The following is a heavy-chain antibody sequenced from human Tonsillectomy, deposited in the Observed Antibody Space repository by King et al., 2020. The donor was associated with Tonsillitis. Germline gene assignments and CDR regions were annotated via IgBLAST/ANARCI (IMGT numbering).Heavy chain of an antibody. J-gene: IGHJ2*01. CDR1: GFTFGDYG. V-gene: IGHV3-49*04. CDR2: TRSKAYGGTT. CDR3: TRTTFGIAVAGPSWYFDL. Sequence: ELQLVQSGGGLVQPGRSLRLSCTGSGFTFGDYGMTWVRQAPGKGLEWVGFTRSKAYGGTTEYAASVKGRFTISRDDSKSIAYLQMDSLKTEDKAVYHCTRTTFGIAVAGPSWYFDLWGRGTLVTVSS. D-gene: IGHD6-19*01.